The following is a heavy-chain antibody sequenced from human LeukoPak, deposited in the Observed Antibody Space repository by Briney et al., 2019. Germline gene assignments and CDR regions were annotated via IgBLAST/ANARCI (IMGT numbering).Heavy chain of an antibody. Sequence: GGSLRLSCVASGFTFSNYVMHWVRQAPGKGLEWVSVISFDGRNENYADSVKGRFTISRDNSKSMVFLLMNSLRSEDTAVYYCARVARESSSWYYFDYWGQGTLVTVSS. CDR1: GFTFSNYV. J-gene: IGHJ4*02. CDR2: ISFDGRNE. D-gene: IGHD6-13*01. CDR3: ARVARESSSWYYFDY. V-gene: IGHV3-30*04.